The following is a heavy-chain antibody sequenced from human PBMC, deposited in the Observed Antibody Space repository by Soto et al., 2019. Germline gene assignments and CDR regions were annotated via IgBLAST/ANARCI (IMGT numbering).Heavy chain of an antibody. CDR3: ARHFLGVTMVRGTFDY. CDR1: GGSISSSSYY. Sequence: SETLSLTCTVSGGSISSSSYYWGWIRQPPGKGLEWIASIYYSGSTFYNPSLKSRVTMSVDTSKNQFSLKLSSVTAADTAVYYCARHFLGVTMVRGTFDYWGQGILVTVSS. CDR2: IYYSGST. J-gene: IGHJ4*02. V-gene: IGHV4-39*01. D-gene: IGHD3-10*01.